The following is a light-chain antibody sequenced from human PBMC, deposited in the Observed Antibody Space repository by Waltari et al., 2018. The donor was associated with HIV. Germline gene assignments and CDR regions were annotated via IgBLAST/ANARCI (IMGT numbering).Light chain of an antibody. CDR1: STKVGDEY. CDR3: VTWADRSSGPVV. CDR2: RNN. Sequence: QSVLTQPPSASGTPGQRYTIPCSGSSTKVGDEYVHRYQHRPLTAPKLLIDRNNQRASGVPDRVSGSKSGTSAALAISGLRSEDEADYYCVTWADRSSGPVVFGGGTKVTIL. V-gene: IGLV1-47*01. J-gene: IGLJ2*01.